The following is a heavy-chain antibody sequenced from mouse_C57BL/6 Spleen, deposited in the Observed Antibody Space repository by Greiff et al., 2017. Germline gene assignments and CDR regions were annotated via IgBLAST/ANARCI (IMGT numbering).Heavy chain of an antibody. D-gene: IGHD1-1*01. V-gene: IGHV1-66*01. CDR1: GYSFTSYY. Sequence: QVQLQQSGPELVKPGASVKISCKASGYSFTSYYIHWVKQRPGQGLEWIGWIYPGSGNTKYNEKFKGKATLTADTSSSTAYMQLISLTTEDSAVYYYARVIYYYSSSFAMDYWGQGTSVTVSS. J-gene: IGHJ4*01. CDR2: IYPGSGNT. CDR3: ARVIYYYSSSFAMDY.